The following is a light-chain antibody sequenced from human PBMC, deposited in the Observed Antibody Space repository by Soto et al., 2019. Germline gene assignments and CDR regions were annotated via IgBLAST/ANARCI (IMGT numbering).Light chain of an antibody. V-gene: IGKV3-20*01. CDR2: DAS. Sequence: EIVLTQSPGTLSLSPGERATLSCRASQSVSSSYLAWYQQKSGQAPRLLIYDASSRATGIPDRFSGSGSGTDFTLTISRLEPEDFAVYYCQQYGGSPLTFGQGTKLESK. J-gene: IGKJ2*01. CDR1: QSVSSSY. CDR3: QQYGGSPLT.